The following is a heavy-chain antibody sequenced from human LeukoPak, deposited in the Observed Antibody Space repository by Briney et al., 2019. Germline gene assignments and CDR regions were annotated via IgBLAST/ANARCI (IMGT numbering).Heavy chain of an antibody. J-gene: IGHJ4*02. V-gene: IGHV3-48*01. D-gene: IGHD5-12*01. CDR1: GFTFSHYG. CDR2: ITGSGEIS. Sequence: PGGSLRLSCAASGFTFSHYGISWVRQAPGKGLEWVSHITGSGEISHYADSVQGRFTISRDNAKNSLYLQVNSLRAEDTALYYCARESAVATGAFDYWGRGTLVTVSS. CDR3: ARESAVATGAFDY.